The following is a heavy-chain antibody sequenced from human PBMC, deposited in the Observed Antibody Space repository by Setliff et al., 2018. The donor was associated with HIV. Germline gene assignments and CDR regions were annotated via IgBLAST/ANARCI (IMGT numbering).Heavy chain of an antibody. CDR3: ARDPTAQYNNPSGYFDN. J-gene: IGHJ4*02. CDR1: GGSISSYY. CDR2: IYYSGST. Sequence: PSETLSLTCTVSGGSISSYYWGWIRQPPGKGLEWIGSIYYSGSTYYNPSLKSRVTISVDTSKNQFSLKLSSVTAADTAAYYCARDPTAQYNNPSGYFDNWGQGTLVTVSS. V-gene: IGHV4-39*02. D-gene: IGHD6-6*01.